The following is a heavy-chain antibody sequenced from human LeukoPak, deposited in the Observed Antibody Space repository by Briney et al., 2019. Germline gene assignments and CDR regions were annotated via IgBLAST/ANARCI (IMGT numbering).Heavy chain of an antibody. J-gene: IGHJ1*01. CDR2: VNTDGRDT. CDR3: VRELVVGVAEYFDH. Sequence: GGSLRLSWAASGFNFKGCWMTWIRQLPGRGLEGVANVNTDGRDTYYLDSVRGRFTIFRDNARNSLYLQMSGLRDDDTAVYYCVRELVVGVAEYFDHWGRGTLVTVSS. V-gene: IGHV3-7*01. D-gene: IGHD1-26*01. CDR1: GFNFKGCW.